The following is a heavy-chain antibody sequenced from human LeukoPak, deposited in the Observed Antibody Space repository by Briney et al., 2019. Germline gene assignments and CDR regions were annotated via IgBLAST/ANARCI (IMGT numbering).Heavy chain of an antibody. CDR1: GYTFTSYD. Sequence: ASVKVSCKASGYTFTSYDINWVRQAPGQGLEWMGWMNPNSGNTGYAQKFQGRVTMTRNTSISTAYMELSSLRSEDTAVYYCARDRYYYDSSGYYYIWFDPWGQGTLVTVSS. D-gene: IGHD3-22*01. V-gene: IGHV1-8*01. CDR3: ARDRYYYDSSGYYYIWFDP. J-gene: IGHJ5*02. CDR2: MNPNSGNT.